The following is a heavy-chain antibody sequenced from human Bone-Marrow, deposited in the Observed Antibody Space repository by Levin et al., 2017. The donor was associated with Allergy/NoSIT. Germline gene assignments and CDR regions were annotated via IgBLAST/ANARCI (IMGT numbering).Heavy chain of an antibody. J-gene: IGHJ3*02. CDR2: ISSSGSTI. D-gene: IGHD6-6*01. CDR1: GFTFSDYY. Sequence: GGSLRLSCAASGFTFSDYYMSWIRQAPGKGLEWVSYISSSGSTIYYADSVKGRFTISRDNAKNSLYLQMNSLRAEDTAVYYCARDFHNRIAALDHDAFDIWGQGTMVTVSS. V-gene: IGHV3-11*01. CDR3: ARDFHNRIAALDHDAFDI.